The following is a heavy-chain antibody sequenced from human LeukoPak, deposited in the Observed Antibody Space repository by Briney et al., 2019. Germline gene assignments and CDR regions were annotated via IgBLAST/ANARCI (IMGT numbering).Heavy chain of an antibody. D-gene: IGHD6-13*01. J-gene: IGHJ5*02. CDR2: IYYSGST. Sequence: PSETLSLTCTVSGGSISSYYWSWIRQPPGKGLEWIGYIYYSGSTNYNPSLKSRVTISVDTSKNQFSLKLSSVTAADTAVYYCARCSWYRNWFDPWGQGTLVTVSS. CDR1: GGSISSYY. V-gene: IGHV4-59*01. CDR3: ARCSWYRNWFDP.